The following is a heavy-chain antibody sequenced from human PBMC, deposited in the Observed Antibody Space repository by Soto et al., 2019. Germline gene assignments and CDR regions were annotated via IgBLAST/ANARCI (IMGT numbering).Heavy chain of an antibody. CDR2: ISAYNGNT. D-gene: IGHD3-16*02. J-gene: IGHJ3*02. CDR3: GRDWGRYDYIWGSYRLDAFDI. V-gene: IGHV1-18*01. Sequence: ASVKVSCKASGYTFTSYGISWVRQAPGQGLEWMGWISAYNGNTNYAQKLQGRVTMTTDTSTSTAYMELRSLRSDDTAVYYCGRDWGRYDYIWGSYRLDAFDIWGQGTMVTVSS. CDR1: GYTFTSYG.